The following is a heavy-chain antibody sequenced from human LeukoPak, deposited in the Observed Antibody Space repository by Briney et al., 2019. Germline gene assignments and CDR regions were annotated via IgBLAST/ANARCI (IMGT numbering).Heavy chain of an antibody. CDR2: IKQDGSEK. V-gene: IGHV3-7*04. J-gene: IGHJ3*02. CDR1: GFTFSSYE. Sequence: GRSLRLSCAASGFTFSSYEMNWVRQAPGKGLEWVANIKQDGSEKYYVDSVKGRFTISRDNAKNSLYLQMNSLRAEDTAVYYCARAKRNGFDIWGQGTMVTVSS. CDR3: ARAKRNGFDI.